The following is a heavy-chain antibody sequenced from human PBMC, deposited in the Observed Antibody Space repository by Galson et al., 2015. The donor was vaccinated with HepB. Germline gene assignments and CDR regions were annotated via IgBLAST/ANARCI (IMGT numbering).Heavy chain of an antibody. Sequence: ETLSLTCTVSGGSISNYYWSWIRQPPGKGLEWIGYIYYSGSTNYNPSLKSRVTISVDTSKNQFSLKLSSVTAADTAVYYCARDNRIKFDPWGQGTLVTVSS. V-gene: IGHV4-59*01. CDR2: IYYSGST. D-gene: IGHD2-15*01. J-gene: IGHJ5*02. CDR1: GGSISNYY. CDR3: ARDNRIKFDP.